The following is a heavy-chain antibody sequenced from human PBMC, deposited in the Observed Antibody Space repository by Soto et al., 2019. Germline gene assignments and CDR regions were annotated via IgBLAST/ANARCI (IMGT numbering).Heavy chain of an antibody. Sequence: ETLSLTCTVSGGSIRNNNYYWGWVRQPPGKGLEWIASISYSGTAYYSPSLKSRVTESIDTSTNQFSLKLSSVTAADTAVYYCAREAILTISGFDPWGQGILVTVSS. CDR2: ISYSGTA. CDR1: GGSIRNNNYY. V-gene: IGHV4-39*02. CDR3: AREAILTISGFDP. D-gene: IGHD3-3*01. J-gene: IGHJ5*02.